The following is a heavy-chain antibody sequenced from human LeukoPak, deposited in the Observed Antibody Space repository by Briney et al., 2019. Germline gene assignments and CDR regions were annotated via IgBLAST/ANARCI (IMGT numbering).Heavy chain of an antibody. Sequence: GSLRLSCAASGFTFSSYAMSWVRQAPGKGLEWVSAISGSGGSTYYADSVKGRFTISRDNSKNTLYLQMNSLRAEDTAVYYCARDQGADYYGSGSYLGIFDYWGQGTLVTVSS. V-gene: IGHV3-23*01. CDR3: ARDQGADYYGSGSYLGIFDY. CDR1: GFTFSSYA. CDR2: ISGSGGST. J-gene: IGHJ4*02. D-gene: IGHD3-10*01.